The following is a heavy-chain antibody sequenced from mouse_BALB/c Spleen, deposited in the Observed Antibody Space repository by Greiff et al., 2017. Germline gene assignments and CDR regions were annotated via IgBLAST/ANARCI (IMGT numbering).Heavy chain of an antibody. CDR3: ARYDYAMDY. Sequence: EVMLVESGGGLVKPGGSLKLSCAASGFTFSSYAMSWVRQTPEKRLEWVASISSGGSTYYPDSVKGRFTISRDNARNILNLQMSSLRSEDTAMYYCARYDYAMDYWGQGTSVTVSS. J-gene: IGHJ4*01. V-gene: IGHV5-6-5*01. CDR2: ISSGGST. CDR1: GFTFSSYA.